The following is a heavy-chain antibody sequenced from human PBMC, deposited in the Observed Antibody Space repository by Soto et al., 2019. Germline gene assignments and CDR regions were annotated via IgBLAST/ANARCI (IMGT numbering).Heavy chain of an antibody. V-gene: IGHV2-5*02. CDR3: AHLVVAGLTYYFDY. CDR1: GFSLSTSAVG. CDR2: IYWDDDK. D-gene: IGHD2-15*01. Sequence: QITLKESGPTLVKPTQTLTLTCTFSGFSLSTSAVGVGWIRQPPGKALEWLAFIYWDDDKRYSPSLKSSLTIXXXTXQNQVVLAMTNMDPVDTATYYCAHLVVAGLTYYFDYWGQGTLVTVSS. J-gene: IGHJ4*02.